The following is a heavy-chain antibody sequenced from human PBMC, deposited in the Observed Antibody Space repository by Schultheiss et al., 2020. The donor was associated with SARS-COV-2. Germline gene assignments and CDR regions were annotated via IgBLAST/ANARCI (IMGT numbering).Heavy chain of an antibody. Sequence: GESLKISCAASVFSSNYMNWVRQAPGKGLEWVSAISGSGGSTFYTDSVKGRFIISRDNSKNTLSLQMNSLRRDDTAVYFCVKGLALFDYWGQGTLVTVSS. CDR3: VKGLALFDY. V-gene: IGHV3-23*01. CDR1: VFSSNY. CDR2: ISGSGGST. J-gene: IGHJ4*02.